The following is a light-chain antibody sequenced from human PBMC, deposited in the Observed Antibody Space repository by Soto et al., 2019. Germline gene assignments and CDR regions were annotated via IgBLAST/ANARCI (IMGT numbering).Light chain of an antibody. V-gene: IGKV3-15*01. CDR3: QQYHTWPIT. Sequence: DIVMTQSPATLSVAPGERVTFSCRASQGVSRKLAWYQHKPGQAPRLLISGASTGATGIPARFSGSGSGTEFTLTISSLQSEDCEIYYCQQYHTWPITFGGGTKVDI. CDR1: QGVSRK. CDR2: GAS. J-gene: IGKJ4*01.